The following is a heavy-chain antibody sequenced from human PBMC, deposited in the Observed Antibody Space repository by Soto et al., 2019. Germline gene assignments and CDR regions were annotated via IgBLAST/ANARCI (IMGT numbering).Heavy chain of an antibody. CDR1: GFTFSSYG. D-gene: IGHD2-21*02. CDR2: IWYDGGNK. V-gene: IGHV3-33*01. J-gene: IGHJ4*02. CDR3: ARSGGNSGFDY. Sequence: QVQLVESGGGVVQSGRSLRLSCAASGFTFSSYGMLWVRQAPGKGLEWVAIIWYDGGNKYYADSVKGRFTISRADSKNTLYLQMDSLRAEDTAVYYCARSGGNSGFDYWGQGTLVTVSS.